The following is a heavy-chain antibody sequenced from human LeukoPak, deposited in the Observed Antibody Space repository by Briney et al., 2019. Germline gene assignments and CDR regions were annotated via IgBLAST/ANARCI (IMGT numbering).Heavy chain of an antibody. CDR2: INSDGSRT. D-gene: IGHD6-13*01. V-gene: IGHV3-74*01. Sequence: QTGGSLRLSCAASGLTLSTYWMHWVRQGPGKGLVWVSCINSDGSRTTYADSVKGRFTISRDNAKNTLYLQMNTLRVEDTAVYYCARGSWSAADTNIDYWGQGTLVTVSS. J-gene: IGHJ4*02. CDR1: GLTLSTYW. CDR3: ARGSWSAADTNIDY.